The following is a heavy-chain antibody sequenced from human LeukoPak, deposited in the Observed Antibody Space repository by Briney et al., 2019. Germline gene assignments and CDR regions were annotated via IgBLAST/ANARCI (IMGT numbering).Heavy chain of an antibody. Sequence: GGSLRLSCAASGFTFSSYWMSWVRQAPGKGLEWVANIKQDGSEKYYVDSVKGRFTISRDNAENSLYLQMNSLRAEDTAVYYCARGVVRGVIGYWGQGTLVTVSS. J-gene: IGHJ4*02. CDR1: GFTFSSYW. CDR3: ARGVVRGVIGY. D-gene: IGHD3-10*01. CDR2: IKQDGSEK. V-gene: IGHV3-7*01.